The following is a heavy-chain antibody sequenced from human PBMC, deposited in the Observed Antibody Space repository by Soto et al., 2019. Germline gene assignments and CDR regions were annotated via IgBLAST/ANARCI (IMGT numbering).Heavy chain of an antibody. J-gene: IGHJ6*02. D-gene: IGHD4-4*01. CDR1: GFTFSSYS. CDR2: ISGSGGRT. Sequence: GVSLRLSCAASGFTFSSYSMRGVLQATGKGLEWVSAISGSGGRTYYADSVKGRFTISRDNSKNTLYLQMNSLRAEDTAVYYCAKDNYPGSYYYGMDFWGQGTTITVSS. V-gene: IGHV3-23*01. CDR3: AKDNYPGSYYYGMDF.